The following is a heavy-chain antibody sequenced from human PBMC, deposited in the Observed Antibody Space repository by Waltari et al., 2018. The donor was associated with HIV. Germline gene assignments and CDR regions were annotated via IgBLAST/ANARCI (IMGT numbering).Heavy chain of an antibody. CDR2: LNDVCFGT. Sequence: EVHLLESGGGLVQPGGSMRLSCAASGFTFSTFAMSLVRQAPGKGLEGVSVLNDVCFGTSYADSGKGRFTISRENSKNTLFGEMNSLRAEDTAVYYCARLDFWLKYYFDYWGQGTLVTVSS. V-gene: IGHV3-23*01. CDR1: GFTFSTFA. CDR3: ARLDFWLKYYFDY. J-gene: IGHJ4*02. D-gene: IGHD3-3*01.